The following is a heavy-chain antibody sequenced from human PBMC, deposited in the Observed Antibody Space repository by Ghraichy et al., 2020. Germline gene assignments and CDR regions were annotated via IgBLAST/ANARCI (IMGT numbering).Heavy chain of an antibody. J-gene: IGHJ4*02. CDR1: GGSISSSSYY. Sequence: SETLSLTCTVSGGSISSSSYYWGWIRQPPGKGLEWIGSIYYSGSTYYNPSLKSRVTISVDTSKNQFSLKLSSVTAADTAVYYCARPFRDGYKQTSGDWGQGTLVTVSS. CDR2: IYYSGST. V-gene: IGHV4-39*01. D-gene: IGHD5-24*01. CDR3: ARPFRDGYKQTSGD.